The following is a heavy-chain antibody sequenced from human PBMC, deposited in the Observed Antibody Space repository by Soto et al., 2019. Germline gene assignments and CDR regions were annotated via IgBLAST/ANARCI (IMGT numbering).Heavy chain of an antibody. D-gene: IGHD3-16*01. CDR2: INPSGGST. CDR1: GYTFTSYY. CDR3: ARRDGGRGIDP. V-gene: IGHV1-46*01. J-gene: IGHJ5*02. Sequence: QVQLVQSGAEVKKPGASVKVSCKASGYTFTSYYMHWVRQAPGQGLEWMGIINPSGGSTSYAQKFRGRVTMTRDTSTSTGYMELSSLRSEDTAVYYCARRDGGRGIDPWGQGTLVTVSS.